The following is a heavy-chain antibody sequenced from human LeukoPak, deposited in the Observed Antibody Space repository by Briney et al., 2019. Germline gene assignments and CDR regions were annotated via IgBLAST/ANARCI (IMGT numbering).Heavy chain of an antibody. CDR2: IYYSGST. J-gene: IGHJ4*02. D-gene: IGHD2-15*01. CDR1: GGSIGSGGYY. Sequence: SETLSLTCTVSGGSIGSGGYYWSWIRQHPGKGLEWIGYIYYSGSTYYNPSLKSRVTISVDTSKNQFSLKLSSVTAADTAVYYCARAPAMVVEFDHWGQGTLVTVSS. V-gene: IGHV4-31*03. CDR3: ARAPAMVVEFDH.